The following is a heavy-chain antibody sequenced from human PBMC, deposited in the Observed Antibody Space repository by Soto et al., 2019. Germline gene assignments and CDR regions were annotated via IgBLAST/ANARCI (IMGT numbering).Heavy chain of an antibody. J-gene: IGHJ5*02. D-gene: IGHD2-2*01. Sequence: ASVKVSCKASGYTFTGYYMHWVRQAPGQGLEWMGWINPNSGGTNYAQKFQGRVTMTRDTSISTAYMELSRLRSDDTAVYYCARDLDCSSTSCYLGWFDPWGQGTLVTASS. CDR3: ARDLDCSSTSCYLGWFDP. CDR1: GYTFTGYY. CDR2: INPNSGGT. V-gene: IGHV1-2*02.